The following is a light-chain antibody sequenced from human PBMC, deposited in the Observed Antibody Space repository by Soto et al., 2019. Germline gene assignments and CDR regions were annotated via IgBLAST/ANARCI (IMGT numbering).Light chain of an antibody. CDR1: HTIISTY. V-gene: IGKV3-20*01. Sequence: EIVLTQSPGTLSLSTGDRATLSCRASHTIISTYLAWYQQKPGQAPRLLIYAASTRATGIPDRFSGSGSGTDFTLTISRLEPEDFAVYYCQQYGSSPKTFGQGTKVDIK. J-gene: IGKJ1*01. CDR2: AAS. CDR3: QQYGSSPKT.